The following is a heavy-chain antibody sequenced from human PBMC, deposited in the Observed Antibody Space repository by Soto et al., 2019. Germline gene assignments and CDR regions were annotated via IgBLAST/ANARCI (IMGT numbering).Heavy chain of an antibody. CDR3: AKDGDRYYFDY. J-gene: IGHJ4*02. D-gene: IGHD2-21*02. CDR2: ISWNSGSI. CDR1: GFTFDDYA. V-gene: IGHV3-9*01. Sequence: EVQLVESGGGWVQPGRSLRLSCAASGFTFDDYAMHWVRQAPGKGLEWVSGISWNSGSIGYADSVKGRFTISRDNAKNSLYLQMNSLRAEDTALYYCAKDGDRYYFDYWGQGTLVTVSS.